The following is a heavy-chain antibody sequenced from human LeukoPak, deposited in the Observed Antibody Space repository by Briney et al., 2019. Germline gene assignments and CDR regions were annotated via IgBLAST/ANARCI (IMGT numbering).Heavy chain of an antibody. V-gene: IGHV3-23*01. CDR2: ISGSGGST. D-gene: IGHD3-10*01. CDR1: GFTFSSYA. J-gene: IGHJ4*02. Sequence: PGGPLRLSCAASGFTFSSYAMSWVRQAPGKGLEWVSAISGSGGSTYYADSVKGRLTISRDNSKNTLYLQMNSLRAEDTAVYYCAKAADVLLWFGEPGGYYFDYWGQGTLVTVSS. CDR3: AKAADVLLWFGEPGGYYFDY.